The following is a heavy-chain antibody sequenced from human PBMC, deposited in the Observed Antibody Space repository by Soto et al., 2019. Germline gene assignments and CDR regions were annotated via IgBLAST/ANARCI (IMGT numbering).Heavy chain of an antibody. D-gene: IGHD3-10*01. J-gene: IGHJ4*02. CDR2: IWYDGSNK. V-gene: IGHV3-33*01. CDR1: GFTFSSYA. Sequence: QVQLVESGGGVVQPGRSLRLSCAASGFTFSSYAMQWVRQAPGKGLEWVAIIWYDGSNKYYADSVKGRFTISRDNSKRMLYLKMNSMGAEDTAVYYCARAFLRGSAATIDYWGQGSLVTVSS. CDR3: ARAFLRGSAATIDY.